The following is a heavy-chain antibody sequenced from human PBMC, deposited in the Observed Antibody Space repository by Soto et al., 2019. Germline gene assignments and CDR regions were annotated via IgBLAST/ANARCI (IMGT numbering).Heavy chain of an antibody. CDR3: ARDPKQWFVDY. Sequence: GGSLILSCAASGFTFSDYYMSWIRQAPGKGLEWVSYISSGGTTIYYADSVKGRFTISRDNAKNSLYLQMNSLRAEDTAVYYCARDPKQWFVDYWGQGTLVTVSS. V-gene: IGHV3-11*01. D-gene: IGHD6-19*01. J-gene: IGHJ4*02. CDR1: GFTFSDYY. CDR2: ISSGGTTI.